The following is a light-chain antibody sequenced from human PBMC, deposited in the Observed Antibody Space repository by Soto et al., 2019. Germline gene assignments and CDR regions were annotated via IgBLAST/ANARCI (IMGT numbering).Light chain of an antibody. J-gene: IGLJ1*01. CDR1: SSDVGSYNL. Sequence: QSALTQPASVSGSPGQSITISCTGTSSDVGSYNLVSWYQQHQGKAPKFMIYGVTKRPSGVSNRFSGSKSGNTASLTISGLQAEDEADYYCCSYAGSNTYVFGTGTKLTVL. CDR2: GVT. V-gene: IGLV2-23*02. CDR3: CSYAGSNTYV.